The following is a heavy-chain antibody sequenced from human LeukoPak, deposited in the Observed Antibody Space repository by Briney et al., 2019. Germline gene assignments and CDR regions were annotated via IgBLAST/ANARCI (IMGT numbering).Heavy chain of an antibody. CDR1: GRSFSGYY. Sequence: SETLSLTCAVYGRSFSGYYWSWIRQPPGKGLEWIGEINHSGSTNYNPSLRSRVTISVDTSKNQFSLKLSSVTAADTAVYYCARGLILAAILFDPWGQGTLVTVSS. CDR2: INHSGST. V-gene: IGHV4-34*01. D-gene: IGHD2-15*01. CDR3: ARGLILAAILFDP. J-gene: IGHJ5*02.